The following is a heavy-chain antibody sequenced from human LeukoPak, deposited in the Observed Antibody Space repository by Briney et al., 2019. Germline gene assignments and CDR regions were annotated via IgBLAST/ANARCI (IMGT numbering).Heavy chain of an antibody. V-gene: IGHV3-9*01. CDR3: ATNSMVRGAIVYYFDY. D-gene: IGHD3-10*01. CDR2: ISWNSGSI. Sequence: PGGSLRLSCAASGFTLDDYAMHWVRQAPGEGLEWVSGISWNSGSIGYADSVKGRFTISRDNAKNSLYLQMNSLRAEDTALYYCATNSMVRGAIVYYFDYWGQGTLVTVSS. CDR1: GFTLDDYA. J-gene: IGHJ4*02.